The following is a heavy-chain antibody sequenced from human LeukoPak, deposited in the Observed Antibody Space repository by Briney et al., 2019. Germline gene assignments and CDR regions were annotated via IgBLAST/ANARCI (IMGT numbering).Heavy chain of an antibody. V-gene: IGHV4-61*01. CDR2: IYYSGDT. CDR3: ARDPSGYFNY. Sequence: SETLSLTCTVSGGSVSSGNYYWSWIRQPPGKGLEWIGYIYYSGDTNYNPSLKGRVTISVDTSKNQVSLKLSSVTAADTAVYYCARDPSGYFNYWGQETLVTVSS. J-gene: IGHJ4*02. CDR1: GGSVSSGNYY. D-gene: IGHD3-22*01.